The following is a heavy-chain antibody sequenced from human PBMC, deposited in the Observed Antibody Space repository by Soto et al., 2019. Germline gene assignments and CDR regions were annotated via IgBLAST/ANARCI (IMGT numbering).Heavy chain of an antibody. Sequence: PGESLTISCKGSGYSFTSYWLSWVRQMPGKGLEWMGRIDPSDSYTNYSPSFQGHVTISADKSISTAYLQWSSLKASDTAMYYCARLGSPPEYDFWRGYYKRGRRNYYYYGMDVWGQGTTVTVSS. V-gene: IGHV5-10-1*01. D-gene: IGHD3-3*01. CDR1: GYSFTSYW. J-gene: IGHJ6*02. CDR2: IDPSDSYT. CDR3: ARLGSPPEYDFWRGYYKRGRRNYYYYGMDV.